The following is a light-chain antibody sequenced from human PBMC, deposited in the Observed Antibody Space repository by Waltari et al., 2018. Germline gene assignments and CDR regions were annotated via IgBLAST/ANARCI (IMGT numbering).Light chain of an antibody. CDR2: WAS. CDR1: QSVLYSSNNKNY. V-gene: IGKV4-1*01. Sequence: DIVMTQSPDSLAVSLGERATINCKSSQSVLYSSNNKNYSAWYQQKPGQPPKLLIYWASTRDSGVPDRFSCSGSGTDFTLTISSLQAEDVAVYYCQQYYSTPITFGQGTRLEIK. CDR3: QQYYSTPIT. J-gene: IGKJ5*01.